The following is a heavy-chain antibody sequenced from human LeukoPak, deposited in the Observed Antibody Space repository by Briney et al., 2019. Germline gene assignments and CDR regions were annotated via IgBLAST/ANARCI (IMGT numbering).Heavy chain of an antibody. CDR3: ARIDTSGYNGYSFDY. CDR1: GGSISSYY. Sequence: SETLSLTCTVSGGSISSYYWSWIRQPPEKGLEFIGYIYYSGNTNYNPSLKSRVTISVDTSKNQFSLKLSSVTAADTAVYHCARIDTSGYNGYSFDYWGQGTLVTVSS. D-gene: IGHD3-22*01. V-gene: IGHV4-59*12. J-gene: IGHJ4*02. CDR2: IYYSGNT.